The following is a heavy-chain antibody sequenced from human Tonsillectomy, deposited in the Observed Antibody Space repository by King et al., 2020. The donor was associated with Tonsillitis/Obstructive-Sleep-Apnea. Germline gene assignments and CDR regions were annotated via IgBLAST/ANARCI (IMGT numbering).Heavy chain of an antibody. J-gene: IGHJ4*02. Sequence: QLQESGPGLVKPSETLSLTCTVSGGSISSYYWSWIRQPPGKGLEWIGYIYYSGSTNYNPSLKSRVTISVDTSKNQFSLKLSSVTAADTAVYYCARASYDFWSGYYTALYYFDYWGQGTLVTVSS. D-gene: IGHD3-3*01. CDR3: ARASYDFWSGYYTALYYFDY. CDR1: GGSISSYY. CDR2: IYYSGST. V-gene: IGHV4-59*01.